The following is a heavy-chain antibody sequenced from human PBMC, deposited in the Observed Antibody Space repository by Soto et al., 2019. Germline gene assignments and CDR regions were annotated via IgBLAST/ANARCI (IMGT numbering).Heavy chain of an antibody. CDR2: IYYSDSP. Sequence: SETLSLTCTVAGGSISSYYWSWIRQPPGKGLEWIGYIYYSDSPHHNPSLRSRVIISEDRSKNQIYLKLNSVTAADTAVYYCARAYGDCFDYWGQGTLVTVSS. D-gene: IGHD4-17*01. J-gene: IGHJ4*02. CDR1: GGSISSYY. V-gene: IGHV4-59*01. CDR3: ARAYGDCFDY.